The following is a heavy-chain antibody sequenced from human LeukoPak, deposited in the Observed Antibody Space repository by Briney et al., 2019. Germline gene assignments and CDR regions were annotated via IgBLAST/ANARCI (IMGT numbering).Heavy chain of an antibody. CDR3: AKDGYNWNGQNFDY. D-gene: IGHD1-1*01. Sequence: GGSLRLSCAASGFTFSSYAMSWVRQAPGKGLEWVSAISGSGGSTYYADSVKGRFTISRDNSKNMLYLQMNSLRAEDTAVYYCAKDGYNWNGQNFDYWGQGTLVTVSS. CDR1: GFTFSSYA. V-gene: IGHV3-23*01. J-gene: IGHJ4*02. CDR2: ISGSGGST.